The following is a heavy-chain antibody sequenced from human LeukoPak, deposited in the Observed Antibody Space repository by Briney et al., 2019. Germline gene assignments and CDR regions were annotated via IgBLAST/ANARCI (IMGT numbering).Heavy chain of an antibody. CDR1: GFTFGDYA. J-gene: IGHJ4*02. CDR2: IRSKAYGGTT. V-gene: IGHV3-49*04. Sequence: GGSLRLSCTASGFTFGDYAMSWVRQAPGKGLEWVGFIRSKAYGGTTEYAASVKGRFTISRDDSKSIAYLQMNSLKTEDTAVYYCTRDSRGSFDYWGQGTLATVSS. CDR3: TRDSRGSFDY. D-gene: IGHD3-10*01.